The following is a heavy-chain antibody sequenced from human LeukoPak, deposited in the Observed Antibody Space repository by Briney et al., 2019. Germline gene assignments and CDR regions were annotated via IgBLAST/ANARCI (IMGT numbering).Heavy chain of an antibody. CDR1: GCTFSDYG. CDR2: RNQDRSQR. V-gene: IGHV3-7*01. CDR3: ARRGGSSSRRSPIDY. J-gene: IGHJ4*02. D-gene: IGHD6-6*01. Sequence: PGGSLRLSCTASGCTFSDYGMTWVRQAPGKGPEGVANRNQDRSQRYYVDSVRGRFTISRDNAKNSLFLQMNGLRAEDTAVYYCARRGGSSSRRSPIDYWGQGTLVTVSS.